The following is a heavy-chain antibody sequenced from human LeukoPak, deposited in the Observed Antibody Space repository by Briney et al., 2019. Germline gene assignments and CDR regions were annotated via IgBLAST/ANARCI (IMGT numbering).Heavy chain of an antibody. CDR1: GFTFSSYS. J-gene: IGHJ6*02. CDR2: ISSSSSTI. CDR3: ARDNGLLWFGELLYQYYYGMDV. V-gene: IGHV3-48*04. Sequence: GGSLRLSCAASGFTFSSYSMNWVRQAPGKGLEWVSYISSSSSTIYYADSVKGRFTISRDNAKNSLYLQMNSLRAEDTAVYYCARDNGLLWFGELLYQYYYGMDVWGQGTTVTVSS. D-gene: IGHD3-10*01.